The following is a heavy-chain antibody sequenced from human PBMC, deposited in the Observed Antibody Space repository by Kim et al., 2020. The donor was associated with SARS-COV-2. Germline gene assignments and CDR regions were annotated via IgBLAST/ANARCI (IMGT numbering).Heavy chain of an antibody. CDR1: TGSISSRDYY. V-gene: IGHV4-30-4*01. J-gene: IGHJ5*01. CDR2: IYYSGST. Sequence: SETLSLTCTVSTGSISSRDYYWNWIRQSPGKGLEWIGYIYYSGSTYYNPSLKSRLSISIDRSKNQFSLRLTSVTAADTAVYFCAREDYFYGSGSSFHSWG. CDR3: AREDYFYGSGSSFHS. D-gene: IGHD3-10*01.